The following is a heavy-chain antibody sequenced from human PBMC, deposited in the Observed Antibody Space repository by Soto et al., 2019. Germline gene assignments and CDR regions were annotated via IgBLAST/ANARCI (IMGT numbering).Heavy chain of an antibody. CDR2: ISWNSGSI. CDR3: AKSFIILDCSSTSCYEYSSSPVDY. J-gene: IGHJ4*02. CDR1: GFTFDDYA. Sequence: GGSLRLSCASSGFTFDDYAMHWVRQAPGKGLEWVSGISWNSGSIGYADSVKGRFTISRDNAKNSLYLQMNSLRAEDTALYYCAKSFIILDCSSTSCYEYSSSPVDYWGQGTLVTVSS. D-gene: IGHD2-2*01. V-gene: IGHV3-9*01.